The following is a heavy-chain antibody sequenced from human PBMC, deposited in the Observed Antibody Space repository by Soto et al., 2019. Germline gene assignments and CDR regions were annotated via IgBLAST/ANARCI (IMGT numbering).Heavy chain of an antibody. Sequence: QVQLQESGPGLVKPSETLSLTCTVSGGSVSSGSYYWSWIRQPPGKGLEWLGYIYYSGSTNYNPSLTRRVTLSVDTLKRQFFRKLSSVTAEAPAVYYFARDRGYRISRYYGMDVWGQGTTVTVFS. V-gene: IGHV4-61*01. CDR2: IYYSGST. D-gene: IGHD2-15*01. J-gene: IGHJ6*02. CDR3: ARDRGYRISRYYGMDV. CDR1: GGSVSSGSYY.